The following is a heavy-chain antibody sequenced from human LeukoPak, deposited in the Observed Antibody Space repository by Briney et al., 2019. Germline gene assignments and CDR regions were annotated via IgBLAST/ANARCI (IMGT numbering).Heavy chain of an antibody. J-gene: IGHJ4*02. D-gene: IGHD3-10*01. CDR1: GFTFSDYS. V-gene: IGHV3-48*01. CDR2: MSRSGDII. CDR3: ARDVYYGSGSPRLDY. Sequence: GGSLRLSCAASGFTFSDYSMNWVRQVPGKGLESVSYMSRSGDIIYYADSVKGRFTISRDNAKNSLYLQMNSLRAEDTAVYYCARDVYYGSGSPRLDYWGQGTLVTVSS.